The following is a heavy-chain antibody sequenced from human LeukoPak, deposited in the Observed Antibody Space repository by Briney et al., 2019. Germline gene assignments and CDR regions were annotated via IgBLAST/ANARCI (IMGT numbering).Heavy chain of an antibody. CDR2: LNVGNGDT. V-gene: IGHV1-3*01. D-gene: IGHD1-1*01. CDR3: ARDRGGTGDFDY. CDR1: GYTFVNYV. Sequence: ASVKVSCKASGYTFVNYVIHWVRRAPGQRPEWMGWLNVGNGDTKYSQKFQGRVTLARDTSANIAYMELSSLRSEDTAMYYCARDRGGTGDFDYWGQGTLVTVSS. J-gene: IGHJ4*02.